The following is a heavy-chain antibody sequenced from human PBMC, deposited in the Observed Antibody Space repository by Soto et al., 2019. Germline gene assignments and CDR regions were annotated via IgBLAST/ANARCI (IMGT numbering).Heavy chain of an antibody. Sequence: EVQLLESGGGLVQPGGSLRLSCAASGFTFSSYAMSWVRQAPGKGLEWVSAISGSGGSTYYADSVKGRFTISRDNSKNTLYLQMNSLRAEDTAVYYCAKDRSPYYYDSSGYYLYYFDYWGQGTLVTVSS. CDR2: ISGSGGST. CDR1: GFTFSSYA. CDR3: AKDRSPYYYDSSGYYLYYFDY. J-gene: IGHJ4*02. D-gene: IGHD3-22*01. V-gene: IGHV3-23*01.